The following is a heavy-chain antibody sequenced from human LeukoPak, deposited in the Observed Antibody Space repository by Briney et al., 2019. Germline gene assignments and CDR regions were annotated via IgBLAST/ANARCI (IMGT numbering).Heavy chain of an antibody. D-gene: IGHD2-21*01. CDR2: INPNSGGT. J-gene: IGHJ6*03. V-gene: IGHV1-2*02. Sequence: GASVKVSCKASGYTFTGYYMHWVRQAPGQGLEWMGWINPNSGGTNYAQKFQGRVTMTRDTSISTAYMELSRLRSDDTGVYYCARAQNCGGDCYLPYYYYYYMDVWGKGTTVTVSS. CDR3: ARAQNCGGDCYLPYYYYYYMDV. CDR1: GYTFTGYY.